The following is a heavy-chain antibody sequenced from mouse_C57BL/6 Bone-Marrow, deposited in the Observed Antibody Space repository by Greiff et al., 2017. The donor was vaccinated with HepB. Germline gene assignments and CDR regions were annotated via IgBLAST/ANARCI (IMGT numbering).Heavy chain of an antibody. Sequence: QVQLQQPGAELVKPGASVKMSCKASGYTFTSYWITWVKQRPGQGLEWIGDIYPGSGSTNYNEKFKSKATLTVDTSSSTAYMQLSSLTSEDSAVYYCARGGGSSSWFAYWGQGTTLTVSS. V-gene: IGHV1-55*01. D-gene: IGHD1-1*01. CDR2: IYPGSGST. CDR3: ARGGGSSSWFAY. CDR1: GYTFTSYW. J-gene: IGHJ2*01.